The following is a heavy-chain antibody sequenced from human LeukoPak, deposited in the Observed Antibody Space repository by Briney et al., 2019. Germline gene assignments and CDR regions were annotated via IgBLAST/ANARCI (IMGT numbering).Heavy chain of an antibody. J-gene: IGHJ4*02. Sequence: SETLSLTCTVSDGSISSYYWSRIRQPPGKGLEWIGYIYYSGSTNYNPSLKSRVTISVDTSKNQFSLKLSSVTAADTAVYYCARGGAVAGRFDYWGQGILVTVSS. V-gene: IGHV4-59*01. CDR1: DGSISSYY. D-gene: IGHD6-19*01. CDR3: ARGGAVAGRFDY. CDR2: IYYSGST.